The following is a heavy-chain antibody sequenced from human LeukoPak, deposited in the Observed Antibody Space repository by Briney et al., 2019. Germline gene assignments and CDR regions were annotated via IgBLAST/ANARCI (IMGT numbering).Heavy chain of an antibody. V-gene: IGHV4-34*01. CDR1: GGSFSGYY. D-gene: IGHD3-16*01. CDR2: INHSGST. Sequence: PSETLSLTCAVYGGSFSGYYWSWIRQPPGKGLEWIGEINHSGSTNYNPSLKSRVTISVDTSKNQFSLKLSSVTAADTAVYYCARGLRGTYYYYYGMDVWGQGTTVTVSS. CDR3: ARGLRGTYYYYYGMDV. J-gene: IGHJ6*02.